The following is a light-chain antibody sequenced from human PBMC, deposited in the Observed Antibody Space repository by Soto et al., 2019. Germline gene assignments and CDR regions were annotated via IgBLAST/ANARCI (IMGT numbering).Light chain of an antibody. CDR2: EVS. CDR3: SSYTTSTSFIL. V-gene: IGLV2-8*01. CDR1: SSDVGGYNY. J-gene: IGLJ2*01. Sequence: QSALTQPPSASGSPGQSVTISCTGTSSDVGGYNYVSWYQQHPGKAPKLLIHEVSKRPSGVTDRFSGSKSGNTASLTVSGLQPEDEAYYYCSSYTTSTSFILFGGGTKLTVL.